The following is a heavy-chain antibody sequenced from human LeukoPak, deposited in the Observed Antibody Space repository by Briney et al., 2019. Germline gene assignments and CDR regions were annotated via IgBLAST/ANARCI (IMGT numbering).Heavy chain of an antibody. CDR1: GGSISTYF. CDR2: VYYSGIT. D-gene: IGHD4-17*01. CDR3: ARHLTSGDYFDY. V-gene: IGHV4-59*08. Sequence: SETMSLTCTVSGGSISTYFWSWLRQPPGKGLEWIGYVYYSGITDYNPSLKSRVTISVDTSKSQFSLKLSSVTAADTAVYYCARHLTSGDYFDYWGQGTLVTVPS. J-gene: IGHJ4*02.